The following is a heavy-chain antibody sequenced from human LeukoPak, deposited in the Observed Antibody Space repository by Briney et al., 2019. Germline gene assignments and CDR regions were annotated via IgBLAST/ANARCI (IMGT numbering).Heavy chain of an antibody. CDR3: ARSYAHDY. CDR2: INHSGST. V-gene: IGHV4-34*01. Sequence: PSEALSLTCAVYGGSFSGDYWSWIRQPPGKGLEWIGEINHSGSTNYNPSLKSRVTISVDTSKNQFSLKLSSVTAADTAVYYCARSYAHDYWGQGTLVTVSS. D-gene: IGHD2-2*01. J-gene: IGHJ4*02. CDR1: GGSFSGDY.